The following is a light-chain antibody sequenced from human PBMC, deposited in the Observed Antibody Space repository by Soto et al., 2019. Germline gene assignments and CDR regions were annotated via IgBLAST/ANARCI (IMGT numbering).Light chain of an antibody. V-gene: IGKV3-20*01. Sequence: DIVLTQSPGTLSLSPGERATFSCRASQSVNNNYLAWYQQKPGQTPRLLVSSASTRATVIPDRFSGSGSGTDFTLTISRLEPEDFAVYYCQHYGSSPPLYTFGQGTKLEI. CDR2: SAS. CDR1: QSVNNNY. CDR3: QHYGSSPPLYT. J-gene: IGKJ2*01.